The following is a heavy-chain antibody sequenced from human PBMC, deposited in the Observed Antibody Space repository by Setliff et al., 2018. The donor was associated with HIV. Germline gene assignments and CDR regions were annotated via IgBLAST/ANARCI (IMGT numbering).Heavy chain of an antibody. CDR1: GASISSDT. V-gene: IGHV4-59*01. Sequence: SETLSLTCIVSGASISSDTWSWIRQPPGKGLQWIGFIYNSEMINYNPSLKSRVSMSLDTSKNQFSLHLNSVTAADTAVYYCARKEKGGAFDIWGLGTLVTVSS. J-gene: IGHJ3*02. CDR2: IYNSEMI. CDR3: ARKEKGGAFDI.